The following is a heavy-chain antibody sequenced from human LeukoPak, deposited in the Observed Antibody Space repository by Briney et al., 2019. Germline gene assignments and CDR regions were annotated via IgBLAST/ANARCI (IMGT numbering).Heavy chain of an antibody. Sequence: GASVKVSCKASGYTFTGYYMHWVRQAPGQGLEWMGWINPNSGGTNYAQKFQGRVTMTRDTSISTAYMELSRLRSDDTAVYYCAREANDISGYYPKHDAFDIWGQGTTVTVSS. D-gene: IGHD3-22*01. V-gene: IGHV1-2*02. CDR1: GYTFTGYY. CDR3: AREANDISGYYPKHDAFDI. J-gene: IGHJ3*02. CDR2: INPNSGGT.